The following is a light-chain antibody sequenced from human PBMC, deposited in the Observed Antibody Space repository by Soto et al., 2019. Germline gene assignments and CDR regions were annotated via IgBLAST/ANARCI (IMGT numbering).Light chain of an antibody. V-gene: IGLV2-14*01. CDR3: SSFTTSSSYV. CDR2: EVS. CDR1: SNDVGGYNY. Sequence: QSVLTQPASVSGSPGQSITISCTGTSNDVGGYNYVSWYQQLPGKAPKLMIYEVSKRPSGVSHRFSASKSGNTASLTISGLQAEDEADYYCSSFTTSSSYVFGTGTKVTVL. J-gene: IGLJ1*01.